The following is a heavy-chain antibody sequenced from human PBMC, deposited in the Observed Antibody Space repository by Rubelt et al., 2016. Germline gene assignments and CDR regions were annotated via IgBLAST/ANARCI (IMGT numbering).Heavy chain of an antibody. J-gene: IGHJ4*02. D-gene: IGHD3-3*01. CDR3: ARRNYDFWSGYSDYYFDY. V-gene: IGHV3-73*01. Sequence: ASVKGRFTISRDDSRNTAYLQMNSLKTEDTAVYYCARRNYDFWSGYSDYYFDYWGQGTLVTVSS.